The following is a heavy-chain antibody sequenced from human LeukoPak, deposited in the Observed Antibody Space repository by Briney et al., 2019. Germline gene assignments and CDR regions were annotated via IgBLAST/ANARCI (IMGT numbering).Heavy chain of an antibody. Sequence: GASVKVSCKASGYTFTSYDINWVRQATGQGLEWMGWMSPNSGNTGYAQKFQGRVTMTRNTSISTAYMELSSLKASDTAMYYCARPHVDTAMFAAFDIWGQGTMVTVSS. CDR1: GYTFTSYD. CDR3: ARPHVDTAMFAAFDI. J-gene: IGHJ3*02. CDR2: MSPNSGNT. V-gene: IGHV1-8*01. D-gene: IGHD5-18*01.